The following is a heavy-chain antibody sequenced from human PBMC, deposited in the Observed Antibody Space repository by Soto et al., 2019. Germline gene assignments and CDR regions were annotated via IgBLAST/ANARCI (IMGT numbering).Heavy chain of an antibody. J-gene: IGHJ4*02. CDR1: GFTFSSYA. Sequence: GVSLRLSCAASGFTFSSYAMSWVRQAPGKGLEWVSAISGSGADTSYAESVSGRFTISRDNSKDTLFLQMNSLRADDTAVYYCGKERRGSGWFVCSYWRQGMLVTVSS. CDR3: GKERRGSGWFVCSY. D-gene: IGHD6-19*01. CDR2: ISGSGADT. V-gene: IGHV3-23*01.